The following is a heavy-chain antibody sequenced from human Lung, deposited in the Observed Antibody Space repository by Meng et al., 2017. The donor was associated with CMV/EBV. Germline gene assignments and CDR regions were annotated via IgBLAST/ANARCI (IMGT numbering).Heavy chain of an antibody. D-gene: IGHD4-17*01. CDR3: ARTNYGDYNWFDP. CDR2: IYYSGST. Sequence: QVPRYEPRPGSVKLSTVLSPTCTCSGGSISSGGLYWCWILQHPGQRLEWIWYIYYSGSTYYNPSLRSRVAISIDTSKNQFSLKLTAVTAADTAVYFCARTNYGDYNWFDPWGQGTLVTVSS. J-gene: IGHJ5*02. V-gene: IGHV4-31*03. CDR1: GGSISSGGLY.